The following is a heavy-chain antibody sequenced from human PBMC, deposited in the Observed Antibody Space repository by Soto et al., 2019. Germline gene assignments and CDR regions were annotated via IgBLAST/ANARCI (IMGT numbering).Heavy chain of an antibody. CDR2: IYHSGTT. J-gene: IGHJ4*02. V-gene: IGHV4-4*02. CDR1: GGSISSSNW. CDR3: AIPATSDFDY. Sequence: QVQLQESGPGLVKPSGTLSVTCAVSGGSISSSNWWTWVRQPPGKGLEWIGEIYHSGTTNYNPSLKSRVVISGDRSRNHLSLPLSSVTAADTAVYYCAIPATSDFDYWGQGILVTVSS. D-gene: IGHD4-4*01.